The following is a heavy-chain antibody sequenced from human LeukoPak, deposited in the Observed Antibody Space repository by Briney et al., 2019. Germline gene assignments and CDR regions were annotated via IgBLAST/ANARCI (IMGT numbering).Heavy chain of an antibody. Sequence: GGSLRLSCAASGFTFSSYAMNWVRQAPGKGLEWVSSISSGSSYIYYADSVKGRFTISRDNAKNSLYLQMNSLRAEDTAVYYCARDPDILTGYYQKALDYWGQGTLVTVSS. CDR1: GFTFSSYA. CDR2: ISSGSSYI. D-gene: IGHD3-9*01. V-gene: IGHV3-21*01. CDR3: ARDPDILTGYYQKALDY. J-gene: IGHJ4*02.